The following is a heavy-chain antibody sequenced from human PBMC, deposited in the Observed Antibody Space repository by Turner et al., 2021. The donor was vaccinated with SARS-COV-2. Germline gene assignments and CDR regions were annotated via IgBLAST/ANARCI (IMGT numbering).Heavy chain of an antibody. Sequence: EVQLVESGGGLVRPGGSLRLSCAASGFTVSSNYMSWVRQAPGKGLEWFSVIYSGGSTYYADSVKGRFTISRDNSKNTLYLQMNGLRAEDTAMFYCARDLSDYWYFDLWGRGTLVTVSS. J-gene: IGHJ2*01. CDR3: ARDLSDYWYFDL. CDR2: IYSGGST. CDR1: GFTVSSNY. V-gene: IGHV3-66*01.